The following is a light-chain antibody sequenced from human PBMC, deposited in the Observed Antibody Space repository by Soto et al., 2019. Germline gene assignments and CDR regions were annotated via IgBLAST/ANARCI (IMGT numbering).Light chain of an antibody. V-gene: IGLV2-23*01. CDR1: SSDVGNYNL. CDR3: CSYAGNTTYV. CDR2: EGT. Sequence: QSVLAQPASVSGSPGQSITISCTGTSSDVGNYNLVSWYQQHPGKAPKLLIYEGTRRPSGVSNRFSGSKSGNTASLAISGLQAEDEADYYCCSYAGNTTYVFGTGIKVTVL. J-gene: IGLJ1*01.